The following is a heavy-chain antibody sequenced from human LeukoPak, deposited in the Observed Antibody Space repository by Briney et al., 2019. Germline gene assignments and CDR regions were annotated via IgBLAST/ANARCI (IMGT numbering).Heavy chain of an antibody. CDR3: AELGITMIGGV. Sequence: GGSLRLSCTASGFTFDDYAMHWVRQATGEGLEWVSYISSSGRNILYADSVKGRFTISRDNAKNSLYLQMNSLRAEDTAVYYCAELGITMIGGVWGKGTTVTISS. J-gene: IGHJ6*04. CDR1: GFTFDDYA. D-gene: IGHD3-10*02. CDR2: ISSSGRNI. V-gene: IGHV3-48*03.